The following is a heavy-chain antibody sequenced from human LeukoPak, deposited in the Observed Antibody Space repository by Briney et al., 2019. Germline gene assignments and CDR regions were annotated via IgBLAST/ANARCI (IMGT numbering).Heavy chain of an antibody. CDR1: GFTFDDYA. Sequence: GRSLRLSCAASGFTFDDYAMHWVRQAPGKGLEWVSGISWNSGSIGYADSVKGRFTISRDNAKNSLYLQMNSLRAEDTALYYCAKDWSDQKAVAGSPFDYWGQGTLVTVSS. CDR3: AKDWSDQKAVAGSPFDY. V-gene: IGHV3-9*01. D-gene: IGHD6-19*01. J-gene: IGHJ4*02. CDR2: ISWNSGSI.